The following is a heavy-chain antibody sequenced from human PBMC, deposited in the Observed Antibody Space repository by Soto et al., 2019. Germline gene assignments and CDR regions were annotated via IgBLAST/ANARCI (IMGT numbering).Heavy chain of an antibody. J-gene: IGHJ4*02. CDR3: ATDRFYSPVDH. V-gene: IGHV3-15*01. CDR1: GFSFSSAW. CDR2: IKSKSDGGTT. D-gene: IGHD4-4*01. Sequence: GGSLRLSCAASGFSFSSAWMSWVRQTPEKGLEWVGRIKSKSDGGTTDYAAPVKGRFTISRDDSENTLYLQMNSLKNEDTAVYYCATDRFYSPVDHGGQGTLVTLSA.